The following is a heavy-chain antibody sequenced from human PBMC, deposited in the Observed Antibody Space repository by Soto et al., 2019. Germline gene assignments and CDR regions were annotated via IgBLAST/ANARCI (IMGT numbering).Heavy chain of an antibody. CDR1: GYTFTSYD. CDR2: INPNSGNT. V-gene: IGHV1-8*01. J-gene: IGHJ6*02. CDR3: AVLYCSSTSFYPYYGMDV. D-gene: IGHD2-2*01. Sequence: ASVKVPCKASGYTFTSYDINWVRQATGQGLELVGWINPNSGNTGYAQKFQGRVTMTRNTSISTAYMELSSLRSEDTAVYYCAVLYCSSTSFYPYYGMDVWGQGTTVTVSS.